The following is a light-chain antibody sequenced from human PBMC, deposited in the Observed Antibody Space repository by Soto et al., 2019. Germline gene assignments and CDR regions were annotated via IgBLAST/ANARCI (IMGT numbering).Light chain of an antibody. CDR1: QGIRND. CDR2: AAS. J-gene: IGKJ1*01. CDR3: QQYKSSSPWT. V-gene: IGKV1-17*01. Sequence: DIQMTQSPSSLSASVGDRVTITCRASQGIRNDLGWYQQKPGKAPKRLIYAASSLQSGVPSRFSGSGSGTEFTLTISSLQPDDFATYYCQQYKSSSPWTFGQGTKVDIK.